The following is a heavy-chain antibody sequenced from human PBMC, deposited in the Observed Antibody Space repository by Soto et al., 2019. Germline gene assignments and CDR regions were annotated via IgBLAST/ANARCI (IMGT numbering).Heavy chain of an antibody. V-gene: IGHV1-69*01. Sequence: QVQLVQSGAEVKRPGSSVKVSCKASGGSISSFAIGWVRQAPEQGLEWMGGIIPLSGTANYAQKFHGRVTITADESTSTAYLELSNLTSEDTAVYHCASRYKAGYTYPDYYYYCGMDVWGRGTTVTVSS. D-gene: IGHD5-18*01. CDR1: GGSISSFA. J-gene: IGHJ6*02. CDR3: ASRYKAGYTYPDYYYYCGMDV. CDR2: IIPLSGTA.